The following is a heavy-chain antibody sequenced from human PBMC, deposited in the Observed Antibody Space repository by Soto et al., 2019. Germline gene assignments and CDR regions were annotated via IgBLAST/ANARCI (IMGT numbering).Heavy chain of an antibody. D-gene: IGHD5-18*01. CDR2: ISWNSGSI. J-gene: IGHJ6*02. Sequence: GGSLRLSCAASGFTFDDYAMHWVRQAPGKGLEWVSGISWNSGSIGYADSVKGRFTISRDNAKNSLYLQMNSLRAEDTALYYCAKEKVDTAMNYGMDVWGQGTTVTVSS. V-gene: IGHV3-9*01. CDR1: GFTFDDYA. CDR3: AKEKVDTAMNYGMDV.